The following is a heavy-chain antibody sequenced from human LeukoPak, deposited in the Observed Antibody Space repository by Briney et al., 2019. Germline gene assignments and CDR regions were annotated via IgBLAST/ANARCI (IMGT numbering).Heavy chain of an antibody. V-gene: IGHV3-48*01. CDR3: ARGYYDFWSGYSAHDAFDI. CDR1: GFTFSSYS. Sequence: PGGSLRLSCAASGFTFSSYSMNWVRQAPGKGLEWVSYISSSSSTIYYADSVKGRFTISRDNAKNSLYLQMNSLRAEDTAVYYCARGYYDFWSGYSAHDAFDIWGQGTMVTVSS. J-gene: IGHJ3*02. D-gene: IGHD3-3*01. CDR2: ISSSSSTI.